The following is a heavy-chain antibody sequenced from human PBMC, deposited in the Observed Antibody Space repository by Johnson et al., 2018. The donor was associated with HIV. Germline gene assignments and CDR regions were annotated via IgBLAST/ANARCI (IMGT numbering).Heavy chain of an antibody. CDR2: IHYDGNNK. CDR3: AKDPVQGVGLDI. Sequence: QMQLVESGGGVVQPGGSLRLSCAASGFTFSSYGMSWVRQVPGKGLEWVAFIHYDGNNKYYGDSVKGRFTISRDNSKNTLYMQMNSLRAEDTAVYYCAKDPVQGVGLDIWGQGTMVTVSS. D-gene: IGHD2-8*02. CDR1: GFTFSSYG. V-gene: IGHV3-30*02. J-gene: IGHJ3*02.